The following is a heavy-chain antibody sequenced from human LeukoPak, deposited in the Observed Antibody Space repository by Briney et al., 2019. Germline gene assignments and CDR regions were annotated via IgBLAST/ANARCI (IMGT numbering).Heavy chain of an antibody. V-gene: IGHV3-48*04. CDR1: GFTFSTYS. CDR3: ARDGYCSGGSCYSATDY. Sequence: GGSLRLSCGASGFTFSTYSMNWVRQAPGKGLEWVSYISSSSSTIYYADSVKGRFTISRDNAKTSLFLQMNSLRAEDTAVYCCARDGYCSGGSCYSATDYWGQGTLVTVSS. D-gene: IGHD2-15*01. CDR2: ISSSSSTI. J-gene: IGHJ4*02.